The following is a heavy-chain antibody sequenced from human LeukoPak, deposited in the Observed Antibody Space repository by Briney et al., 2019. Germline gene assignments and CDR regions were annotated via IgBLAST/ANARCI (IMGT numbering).Heavy chain of an antibody. CDR2: IYHSGST. V-gene: IGHV4-59*08. CDR1: GGSISSYY. J-gene: IGHJ4*02. D-gene: IGHD4-17*01. CDR3: ASGRGTVTRFDY. Sequence: SETLSLTCTVSGGSISSYYWIWIRQPPGKGLEWMGYIYHSGSTNSNPSLKSRVTISVDTSKNQFSLKLRSVTAADTAVYYCASGRGTVTRFDYWGQGTLVTV.